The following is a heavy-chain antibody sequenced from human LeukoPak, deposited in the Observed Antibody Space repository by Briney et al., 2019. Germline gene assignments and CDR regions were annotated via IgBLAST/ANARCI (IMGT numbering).Heavy chain of an antibody. Sequence: PSETLSLTCTVSGGSMNSYYWSWIRQPPGKGLEWIGYIYYSGSTNYNPSLKSRVTISVDTSKNQFSLKLSSVTAADTAVYYCARTKDYCSGGSCYGFDYWGQGTLVTVSS. CDR2: IYYSGST. V-gene: IGHV4-59*08. J-gene: IGHJ4*02. CDR1: GGSMNSYY. D-gene: IGHD2-15*01. CDR3: ARTKDYCSGGSCYGFDY.